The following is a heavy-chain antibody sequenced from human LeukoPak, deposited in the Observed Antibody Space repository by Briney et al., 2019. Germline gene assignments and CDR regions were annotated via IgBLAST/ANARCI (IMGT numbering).Heavy chain of an antibody. CDR2: MNPNSGNT. Sequence: ASVKVSCKASGYTFTSYDINWVRQATAQGLEWMGWMNPNSGNTGYAQKFQGRVTMTRNTSISTAYMELSSLRSEDTAVYYCARVGYDYGDSSDYCGQGTLVTVSS. J-gene: IGHJ4*02. V-gene: IGHV1-8*01. CDR1: GYTFTSYD. CDR3: ARVGYDYGDSSDY. D-gene: IGHD4-17*01.